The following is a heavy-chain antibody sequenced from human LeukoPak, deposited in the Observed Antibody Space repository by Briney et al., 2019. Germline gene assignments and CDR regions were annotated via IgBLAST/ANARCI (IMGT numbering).Heavy chain of an antibody. CDR1: GFAFNKFT. D-gene: IGHD3/OR15-3a*01. CDR3: TKRAGLTFDS. Sequence: PGGSLRLSCGASGFAFNKFTMSWVRQAPGKGLEWVSSLSSSGAGASYADSVRGRFTISRDNSNNTLFLQLNSLRADDTAVYYCTKRAGLTFDSWGQGTLATVSS. CDR2: LSSSGAGA. V-gene: IGHV3-23*01. J-gene: IGHJ4*02.